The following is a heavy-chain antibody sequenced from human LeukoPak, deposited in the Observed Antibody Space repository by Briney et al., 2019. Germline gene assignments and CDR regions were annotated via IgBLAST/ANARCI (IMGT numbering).Heavy chain of an antibody. D-gene: IGHD6-13*01. J-gene: IGHJ4*02. Sequence: SVKVSCKASGGTFSSYAISWVRQAPGQGLEWMGRIIPIFGTANHAQKFQGRVTITADKSTSTAYMELSSLRSEDTAVYYCARGAAAGTTWDYWGQGTLVTVSS. CDR1: GGTFSSYA. CDR3: ARGAAAGTTWDY. V-gene: IGHV1-69*06. CDR2: IIPIFGTA.